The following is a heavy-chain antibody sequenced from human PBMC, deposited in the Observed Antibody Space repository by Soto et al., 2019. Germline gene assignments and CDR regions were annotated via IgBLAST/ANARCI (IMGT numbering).Heavy chain of an antibody. CDR1: GGTFSSYT. J-gene: IGHJ4*02. CDR2: IIPILGIA. D-gene: IGHD2-21*01. Sequence: QVQLVQSGAEVKKPGSSVKVSCKASGGTFSSYTISWVRQAPGQGLEWMGRIIPILGIANYAQKFQGRVTITADKSTSTVYMELSCLRSEDTAVYYCARGGGPYGGDFDYWGQGTLVTVSS. CDR3: ARGGGPYGGDFDY. V-gene: IGHV1-69*02.